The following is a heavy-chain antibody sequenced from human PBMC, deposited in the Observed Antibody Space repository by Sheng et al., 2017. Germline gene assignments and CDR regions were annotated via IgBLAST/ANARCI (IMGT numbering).Heavy chain of an antibody. V-gene: IGHV4-38-2*02. CDR3: ARDRPVVSGSERWFDP. Sequence: QVQLQESGPGLVKPSETLSLTCTVSGYSISSGYYWGWIRQPPGKGLEWIGSIYHSGSTYYNPSLKSRVTISVDTSKNQFSLKLSSVTAADTAVYYCARDRPVVSGSERWFDPWGQGTLVTVSS. CDR1: GYSISSGYY. D-gene: IGHD1-26*01. J-gene: IGHJ5*02. CDR2: IYHSGST.